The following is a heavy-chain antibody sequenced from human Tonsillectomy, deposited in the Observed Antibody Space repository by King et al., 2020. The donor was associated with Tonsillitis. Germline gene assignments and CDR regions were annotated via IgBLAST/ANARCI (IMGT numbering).Heavy chain of an antibody. V-gene: IGHV4-34*01. D-gene: IGHD3-22*01. CDR3: ARGRYYFDSSGPRFDY. CDR2: INHSGST. Sequence: VQLQQWGAGLLKPSETLSLTCAVYGGSFSGYYWTWIRQPPGKGLEWIGEINHSGSTNYNPSLKSRVTISVDTSKNQFSLKLSSVTAADPAVYYCARGRYYFDSSGPRFDYWGQGTLVTVSS. J-gene: IGHJ4*02. CDR1: GGSFSGYY.